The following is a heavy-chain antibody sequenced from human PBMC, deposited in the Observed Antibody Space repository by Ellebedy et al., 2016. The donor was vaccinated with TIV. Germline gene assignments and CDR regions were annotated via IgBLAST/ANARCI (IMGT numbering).Heavy chain of an antibody. J-gene: IGHJ4*02. V-gene: IGHV3-7*01. Sequence: GESLKISCEASGFTFSRYWMGWVRQAPATGLEWVATMSPDGGDRYVAEPLRGRITIYRDNAKNSLYLQMNSLRAGDSALYYCTGDTSAWSRDSWGQGTLVTVSS. CDR3: TGDTSAWSRDS. D-gene: IGHD6-19*01. CDR2: MSPDGGDR. CDR1: GFTFSRYW.